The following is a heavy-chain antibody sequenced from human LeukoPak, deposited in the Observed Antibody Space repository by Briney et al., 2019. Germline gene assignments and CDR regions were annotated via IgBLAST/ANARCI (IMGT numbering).Heavy chain of an antibody. CDR2: MNPNSGNT. V-gene: IGHV1-8*02. Sequence: ASVKVSCKASGYTFTNYAMNWVRQAPGQGLEWMGWMNPNSGNTGYAQKFQGRVTMTRNTSISTAYMELSSLRSEDTAVYYCGRVDWRELKRQDVLDIWGQGTMVTVSS. CDR1: GYTFTNYA. J-gene: IGHJ3*02. D-gene: IGHD1-26*01. CDR3: GRVDWRELKRQDVLDI.